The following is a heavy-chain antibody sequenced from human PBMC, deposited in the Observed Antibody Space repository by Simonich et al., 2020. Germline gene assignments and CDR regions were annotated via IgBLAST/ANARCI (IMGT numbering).Heavy chain of an antibody. CDR3: ARGRLTGDKGAFDI. D-gene: IGHD7-27*01. CDR2: VNPNRGGN. V-gene: IGHV1-2*02. Sequence: QVQLVQSGAEVKKPGASVKVSCKASGYTFTGYYMHWVRQPPGKGLGRMVGVNPNRGGNNYAQKVQGRVTMTRDTSISTAYMELSRLRSDDTAVYYCARGRLTGDKGAFDIWGQGTMVTVSS. J-gene: IGHJ3*02. CDR1: GYTFTGYY.